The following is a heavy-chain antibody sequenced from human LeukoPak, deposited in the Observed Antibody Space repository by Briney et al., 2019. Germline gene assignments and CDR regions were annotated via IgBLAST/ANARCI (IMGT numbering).Heavy chain of an antibody. J-gene: IGHJ4*02. CDR2: ISGSGGST. CDR1: GFTFSSYA. CDR3: AKDLWGAVTVY. Sequence: GGSLRLSCAASGFTFSSYAMSWVRQAPGEGLEWVSAISGSGGSTYYADSVKGRFTISRDNSKNTLYLQMNSLRAEDTAVYYCAKDLWGAVTVYWGQGTLVTVSS. D-gene: IGHD2-21*02. V-gene: IGHV3-23*01.